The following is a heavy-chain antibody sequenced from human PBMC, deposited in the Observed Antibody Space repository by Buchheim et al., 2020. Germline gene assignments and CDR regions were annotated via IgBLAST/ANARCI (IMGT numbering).Heavy chain of an antibody. CDR1: GGSISSDY. Sequence: QVQLQESGPGQVKPSETLSLTCTVSGGSISSDYWSWIRQSPGKGLEWIGCIFYSGNTHYNPSLKSRVTISSDKSKNQLPLKLNSVTAADTAVYYCARGSGNSWHLLHWGQGTL. D-gene: IGHD6-13*01. V-gene: IGHV4-59*01. J-gene: IGHJ1*01. CDR2: IFYSGNT. CDR3: ARGSGNSWHLLH.